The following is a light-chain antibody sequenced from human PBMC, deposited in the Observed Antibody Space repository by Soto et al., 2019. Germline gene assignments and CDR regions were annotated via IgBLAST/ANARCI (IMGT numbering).Light chain of an antibody. CDR2: EVN. CDR1: ISDIGAYDY. V-gene: IGLV2-14*01. J-gene: IGLJ1*01. CDR3: LSFTTTSTHV. Sequence: QAAGTQPASLSGSPGQSITIPCTGTISDIGAYDYVSWFQQHPGKAPKLMISEVNNRPSGVSNRFSGSKSGNTAYLTISGLQVEDEAEYFCLSFTTTSTHVFGTGTKVTVL.